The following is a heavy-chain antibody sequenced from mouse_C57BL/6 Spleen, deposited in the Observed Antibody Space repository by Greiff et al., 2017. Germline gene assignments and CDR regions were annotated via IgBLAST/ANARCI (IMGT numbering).Heavy chain of an antibody. CDR1: GYTFTSYW. V-gene: IGHV1-55*01. CDR2: IYPGSGST. Sequence: QVQLQQSGAELVKPGASVKMSCKASGYTFTSYWITWVKQRPGHGLEWIGDIYPGSGSTNYNEKFKSKATLTVATSSSTAFMQLSILTSEDSAVYYGTRGPTMVTADYWGQGTTLTVSA. J-gene: IGHJ2*01. CDR3: TRGPTMVTADY. D-gene: IGHD2-9*01.